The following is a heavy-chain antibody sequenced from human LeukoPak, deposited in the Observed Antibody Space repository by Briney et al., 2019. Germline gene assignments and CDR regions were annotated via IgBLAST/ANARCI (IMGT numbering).Heavy chain of an antibody. CDR3: ARFMHYDFWSGYYTPYYYYGMDV. J-gene: IGHJ6*02. D-gene: IGHD3-3*01. V-gene: IGHV1-8*01. Sequence: ASVKVSCKASGYTFTSYDINWVRQATGQGLEWMGWMNPNSGNTGYAQKFQGRVTMTRNTSISTAYMELSSLRAEDTAVYYCARFMHYDFWSGYYTPYYYYGMDVWGQGTTVTVSS. CDR1: GYTFTSYD. CDR2: MNPNSGNT.